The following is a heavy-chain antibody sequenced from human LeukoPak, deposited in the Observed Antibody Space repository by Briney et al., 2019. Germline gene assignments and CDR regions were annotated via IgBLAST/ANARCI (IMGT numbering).Heavy chain of an antibody. CDR1: GGTFSSYA. CDR3: AREGRDCGGDCYSGQLDY. Sequence: GASVKVSCKASGGTFSSYAISWVRQAPGQGFEWMGGIIPIFGTANYAQKFQGRVTITTDESTSTAYMELSSLRSEDTAVYYCAREGRDCGGDCYSGQLDYWGQGTLVTVSS. V-gene: IGHV1-69*05. D-gene: IGHD2-21*02. J-gene: IGHJ4*02. CDR2: IIPIFGTA.